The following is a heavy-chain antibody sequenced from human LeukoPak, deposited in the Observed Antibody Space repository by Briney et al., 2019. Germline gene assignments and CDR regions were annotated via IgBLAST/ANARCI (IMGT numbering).Heavy chain of an antibody. D-gene: IGHD2-2*01. V-gene: IGHV1-69*04. Sequence: SVKVSCKASGGTFSSYAISWVRQAPGQGLEWMGRIIPILGIANYAQKFQGRVTITADKSTSTAYMELSRLRSDDTAVYYCARGGDIVVVPAALDNWFDPWGQGTLVTVSS. J-gene: IGHJ5*02. CDR3: ARGGDIVVVPAALDNWFDP. CDR2: IIPILGIA. CDR1: GGTFSSYA.